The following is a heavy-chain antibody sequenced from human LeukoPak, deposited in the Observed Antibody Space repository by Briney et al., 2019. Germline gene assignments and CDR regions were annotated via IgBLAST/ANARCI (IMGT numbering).Heavy chain of an antibody. D-gene: IGHD6-13*01. J-gene: IGHJ4*02. CDR3: ARANQQLSDLDY. CDR2: IYYSGSA. CDR1: GXSISSYH. V-gene: IGHV4-59*01. Sequence: SETLSLTCTVSGXSISSYHWSWIRQPPGKGLEWIGYIYYSGSANYNPSLKSRVTISVDTSKNQFSLKLTSVTAADTAVYYCARANQQLSDLDYWGQGTLVTVSS.